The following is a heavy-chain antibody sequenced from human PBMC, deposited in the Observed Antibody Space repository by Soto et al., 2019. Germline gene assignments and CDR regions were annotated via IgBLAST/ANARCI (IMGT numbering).Heavy chain of an antibody. V-gene: IGHV4-59*01. CDR3: AREWSGSYGNWLDP. Sequence: PSETLSLTCTVSGGSISSYYWSWIRQPPGKGLEWIGYIYYSGSTNYNPSLKSRVTISVDTSKNQFSLKLSSVTAADTAVYYCAREWSGSYGNWLDPWGQGTLVTVSS. J-gene: IGHJ5*02. D-gene: IGHD1-26*01. CDR2: IYYSGST. CDR1: GGSISSYY.